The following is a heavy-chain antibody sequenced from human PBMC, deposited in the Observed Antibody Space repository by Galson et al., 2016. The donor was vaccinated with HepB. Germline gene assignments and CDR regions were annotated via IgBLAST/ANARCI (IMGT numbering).Heavy chain of an antibody. V-gene: IGHV3-33*08. CDR1: GFTFSTSA. Sequence: SLRLSCAASGFTFSTSAMSWVRQAPGKGLEWVALIWYDGNNKYYADSVKGRFTISRDNSKNTLYLQMNSLRAEDTAVYYCARERPDIAVAAFDYWGQGTLVTVSS. D-gene: IGHD6-19*01. CDR2: IWYDGNNK. J-gene: IGHJ4*02. CDR3: ARERPDIAVAAFDY.